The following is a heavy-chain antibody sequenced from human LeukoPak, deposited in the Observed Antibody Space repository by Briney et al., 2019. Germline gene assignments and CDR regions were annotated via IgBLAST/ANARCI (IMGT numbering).Heavy chain of an antibody. CDR2: INHDGRET. CDR1: GFNFRYFW. V-gene: IGHV3-7*01. J-gene: IGHJ2*01. Sequence: GGSLRLSCLGSGFNFRYFWMSWVRQAPGKGLEWVANINHDGRETYYADSVKGRFIISRDNAKDSLYLQMNSLRAEDAAVYYCAKGYIIAGRQWYLDLWGRGTLVGVSS. CDR3: AKGYIIAGRQWYLDL. D-gene: IGHD6-13*01.